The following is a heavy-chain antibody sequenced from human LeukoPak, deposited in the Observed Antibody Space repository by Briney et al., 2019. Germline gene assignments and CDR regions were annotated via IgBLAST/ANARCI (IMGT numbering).Heavy chain of an antibody. CDR3: AKSPRGSGSYDAFDI. D-gene: IGHD1-26*01. V-gene: IGHV3-30*18. Sequence: GGSLRLSCAASGFTFRSYAMHWVRQAPGKGLEWVAVISYDGSIKYYADSVKGRFTISRDNSKNTLYLQMNSLRAEDTAVYYCAKSPRGSGSYDAFDIWGQGTMVTVSS. J-gene: IGHJ3*02. CDR1: GFTFRSYA. CDR2: ISYDGSIK.